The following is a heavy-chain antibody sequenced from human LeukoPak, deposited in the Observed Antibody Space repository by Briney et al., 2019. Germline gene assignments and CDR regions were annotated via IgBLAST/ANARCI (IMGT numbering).Heavy chain of an antibody. D-gene: IGHD6-19*01. CDR3: ARILDSAWGELGY. CDR1: GFTVSSNY. J-gene: IGHJ4*02. Sequence: GGSLRLSCAASGFTVSSNYMSWVRQAPGKGLEWVSIIYSGGSTFYADSVKGRFTISRDNSKNTLYLQMNSLRAEDTAVYYCARILDSAWGELGYWGQGTLVTVSS. CDR2: IYSGGST. V-gene: IGHV3-53*05.